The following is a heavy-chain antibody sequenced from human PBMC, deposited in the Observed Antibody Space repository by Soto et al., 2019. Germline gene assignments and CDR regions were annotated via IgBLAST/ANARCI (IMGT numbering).Heavy chain of an antibody. D-gene: IGHD2-2*01. J-gene: IGHJ3*02. CDR1: GGSISSYY. CDR3: ARDSNQLEGAFDI. V-gene: IGHV4-59*01. CDR2: IYYSGST. Sequence: SETLSLTCTVSGGSISSYYWSWIRQPPGKGLEWIGYIYYSGSTNYNPSLKSRVTISVDTSKNQFSLKLSSVTAADTTVYYCARDSNQLEGAFDIWGQGTMVTVSS.